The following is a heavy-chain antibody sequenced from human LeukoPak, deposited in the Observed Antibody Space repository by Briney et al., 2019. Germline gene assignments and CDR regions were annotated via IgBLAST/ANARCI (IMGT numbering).Heavy chain of an antibody. V-gene: IGHV3-30*02. Sequence: GGSLRLSCAASGFTSSYYGMHWVRQAPGKGLEWVAFIRYDGNDKFYRNSVKGRFTISRDTSRNTLYLQMNSLRPEDTAVYYCAKVWAHDGSGNPYWHFDLWGRGTLVTVSS. D-gene: IGHD3-10*01. CDR1: GFTSSYYG. J-gene: IGHJ2*01. CDR2: IRYDGNDK. CDR3: AKVWAHDGSGNPYWHFDL.